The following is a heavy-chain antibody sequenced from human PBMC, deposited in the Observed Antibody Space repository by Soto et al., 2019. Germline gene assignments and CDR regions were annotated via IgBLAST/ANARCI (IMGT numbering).Heavy chain of an antibody. V-gene: IGHV3-53*02. CDR2: LYSGGST. J-gene: IGHJ4*02. Sequence: EVQLVETGGGLIQPGGSLRLSCAASGFIVSGYYMNWVRQAPGKGLEWVSILYSGGSTQYAESVKGRFTISRDNSKNTLYLQMNSLRAEDTAVDFCPRGVNVYDNSGYYSYWGQGTLVNVSS. CDR3: PRGVNVYDNSGYYSY. CDR1: GFIVSGYY. D-gene: IGHD3-22*01.